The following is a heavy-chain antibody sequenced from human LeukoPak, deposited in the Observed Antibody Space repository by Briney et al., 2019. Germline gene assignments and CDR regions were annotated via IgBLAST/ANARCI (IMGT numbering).Heavy chain of an antibody. D-gene: IGHD6-19*01. Sequence: GGSLRLSCAVYGLPLSSYAMTWVRQAPGKGLESVSTISGSDGRTYYADCVKGRVTISRDKSKNTLYLQMNSLSAEDTAVYYCAKGRGSDWSSVDCWGQGTLVTVSS. CDR3: AKGRGSDWSSVDC. V-gene: IGHV3-23*01. J-gene: IGHJ4*02. CDR1: GLPLSSYA. CDR2: ISGSDGRT.